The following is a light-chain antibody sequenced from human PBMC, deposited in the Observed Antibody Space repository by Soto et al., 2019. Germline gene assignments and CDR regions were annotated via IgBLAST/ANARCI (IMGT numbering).Light chain of an antibody. J-gene: IGKJ1*01. Sequence: EIVLTQSPATLSLSPGERATLSCTASESLNSHLAWYQQKPGQPPRLLIYDASTRATGIPARFSGSGSGTAFTPTISGLEPEVFAFYNGKQSSNWWTFAPGPKGKIK. CDR2: DAS. CDR3: KQSSNWWT. V-gene: IGKV3-11*01. CDR1: ESLNSH.